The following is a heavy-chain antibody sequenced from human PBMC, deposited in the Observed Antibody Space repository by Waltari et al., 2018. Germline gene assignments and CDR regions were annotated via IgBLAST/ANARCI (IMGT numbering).Heavy chain of an antibody. CDR1: GFTFSSYA. J-gene: IGHJ4*02. CDR2: ISYDGSNK. V-gene: IGHV3-30-3*01. CDR3: ARDPGIAEEYYFDY. Sequence: QVQLVESGGGVVQPGRSLRLSCAASGFTFSSYAMHWVRQAPGKGLEGVAVISYDGSNKYYADSVKGRFTISRDNSKNTLYLQMNSLRAEDTAVYYCARDPGIAEEYYFDYWGQGTLVTVSS. D-gene: IGHD6-13*01.